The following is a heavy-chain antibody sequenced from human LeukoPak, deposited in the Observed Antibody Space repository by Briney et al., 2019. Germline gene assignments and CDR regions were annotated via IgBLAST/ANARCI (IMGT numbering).Heavy chain of an antibody. D-gene: IGHD6-13*01. CDR1: GGSFSGYY. Sequence: SETLSLTCAVYGGSFSGYYWSWIRQPPGKGLEWIGEINHSGSTNYNPSLKSRVTISVDTSKNQFSLKLSSVTAADTAMYYCAEGIAAAGTGAYYFDYWGQGALVTVSS. J-gene: IGHJ4*02. CDR2: INHSGST. V-gene: IGHV4-34*01. CDR3: AEGIAAAGTGAYYFDY.